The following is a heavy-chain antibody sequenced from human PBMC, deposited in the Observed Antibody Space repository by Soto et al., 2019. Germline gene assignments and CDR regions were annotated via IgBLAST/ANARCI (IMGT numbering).Heavy chain of an antibody. V-gene: IGHV2-5*02. CDR2: IYWDDDR. D-gene: IGHD3-3*01. CDR3: AQRWAGYGVVTHFKH. CDR1: GFSFRTSGVG. J-gene: IGHJ1*01. Sequence: SGPTLVNPTQTLTLTCTFSGFSFRTSGVGVGWIRQPPGKALEWLALIYWDDDRRYSPSLKDRLTITKDTSKSQVVLTMTNVDTADTGTYYCAQRWAGYGVVTHFKHWGQGIPVTVS.